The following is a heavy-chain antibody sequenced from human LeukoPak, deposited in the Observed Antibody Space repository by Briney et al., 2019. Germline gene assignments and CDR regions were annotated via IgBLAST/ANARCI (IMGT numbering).Heavy chain of an antibody. V-gene: IGHV1-2*06. Sequence: ASVKVSCKASGYTFTGYYMHWVRQAPGEGLEWRGRINLNSGGTNYAQKFQGRVTMTRDTSISTAYMELSSLRSDDTAGYYCARASSGWYYFDYWGQGTLVTVSS. D-gene: IGHD6-19*01. CDR2: INLNSGGT. J-gene: IGHJ4*02. CDR1: GYTFTGYY. CDR3: ARASSGWYYFDY.